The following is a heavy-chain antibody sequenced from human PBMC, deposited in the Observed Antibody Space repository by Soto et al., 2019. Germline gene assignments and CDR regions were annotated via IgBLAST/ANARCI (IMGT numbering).Heavy chain of an antibody. CDR2: IRDTGGYT. J-gene: IGHJ4*02. V-gene: IGHV3-23*01. CDR1: GFTFSGYA. D-gene: IGHD3-9*01. Sequence: EVQLLESGGGLVQPGGSLRLSCVASGFTFSGYAMSWVRQAPGKWLQWVSAIRDTGGYTYYADSVKGRFTISRDNSKSTLFLQMDSLTADDSALYYCAKPSHEMLTGYSPFDHWGQGTLVTVSS. CDR3: AKPSHEMLTGYSPFDH.